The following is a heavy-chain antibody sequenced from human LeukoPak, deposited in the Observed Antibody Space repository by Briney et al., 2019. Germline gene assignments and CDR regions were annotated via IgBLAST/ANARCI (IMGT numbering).Heavy chain of an antibody. CDR1: GGSISSYY. D-gene: IGHD1-26*01. CDR3: ARMANDGSYIGRGRGYDY. CDR2: IYYSGST. Sequence: VKPSETLSLTCTVSGGSISSYYWSWIRQPPGKGLEWIGYIYYSGSTYYNPSLKSRVTMSVDTSKNQFSLKLSSVTAVDTAVYYCARMANDGSYIGRGRGYDYWGQGTLVTVSS. J-gene: IGHJ4*02. V-gene: IGHV4-59*04.